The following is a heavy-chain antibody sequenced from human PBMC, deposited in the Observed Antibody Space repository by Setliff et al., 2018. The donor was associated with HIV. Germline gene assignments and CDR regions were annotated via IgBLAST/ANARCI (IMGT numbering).Heavy chain of an antibody. CDR1: GYTFTSYA. CDR2: INAGNGST. D-gene: IGHD5-12*01. V-gene: IGHV1-3*01. Sequence: ASVKVSCKASGYTFTSYAMHWVRQAPGQRLEWMGWINAGNGSTRYSQTFQGRVTITRDTSASTAYMELSSLRSEDTAVYYCARGGGYDVVIYFDYWGQGTLVTVSS. CDR3: ARGGGYDVVIYFDY. J-gene: IGHJ4*02.